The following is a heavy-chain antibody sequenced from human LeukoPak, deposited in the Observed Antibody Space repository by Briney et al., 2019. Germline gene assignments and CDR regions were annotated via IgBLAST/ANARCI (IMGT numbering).Heavy chain of an antibody. CDR3: ARSGRGLDEYYFDY. J-gene: IGHJ4*02. CDR1: GGSISSYY. V-gene: IGHV4-59*01. Sequence: SETLSLTCTVSGGSISSYYWSWIRQPPGKGLEWIGYIYYSGSTNYNPSLKSRVTISVDTSKNQFSLKLSSVTAADTAVYYCARSGRGLDEYYFDYWGQGTLVTVSS. D-gene: IGHD3/OR15-3a*01. CDR2: IYYSGST.